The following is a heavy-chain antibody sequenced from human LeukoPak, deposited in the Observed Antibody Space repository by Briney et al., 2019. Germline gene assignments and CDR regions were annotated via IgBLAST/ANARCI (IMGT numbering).Heavy chain of an antibody. V-gene: IGHV3-21*01. CDR1: GFTFSSYS. Sequence: NPGGSLRLSCAASGFTFSSYSMNWVRQAPGKGLEWVSSISSSSSYIYYADSVKGRFTISRDNAKNSLYLQMNSLRAEDAAVYYCARAPFFFGAVDYWGQETLVTVSS. CDR3: ARAPFFFGAVDY. D-gene: IGHD3-3*01. CDR2: ISSSSSYI. J-gene: IGHJ4*02.